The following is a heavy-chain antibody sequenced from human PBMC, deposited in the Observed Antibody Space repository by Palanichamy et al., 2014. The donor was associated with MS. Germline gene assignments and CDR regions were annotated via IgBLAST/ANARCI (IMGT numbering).Heavy chain of an antibody. Sequence: QLQLQESGPGLVKPSETLSLTCTVSGGSISSSSYYWGWIRQPPGKGLEWIGSIYYSGSTYYNPSLKSRVTISVDTSKNQFSLKLSSVTAADTAVYYCARHSGGETWGYFDYWGQGTLVTVSS. D-gene: IGHD3-10*01. V-gene: IGHV4-39*01. CDR3: ARHSGGETWGYFDY. J-gene: IGHJ4*02. CDR2: IYYSGST. CDR1: GGSISSSSYY.